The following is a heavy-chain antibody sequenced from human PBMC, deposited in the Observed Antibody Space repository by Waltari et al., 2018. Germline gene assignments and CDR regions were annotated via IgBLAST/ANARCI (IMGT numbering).Heavy chain of an antibody. CDR2: ISSSSSYI. Sequence: EVQLVESGGGLVKPGGSLRLSCAASGFTFSSYSMTWVRQAPGKGLEWVSSISSSSSYIYYADSVKGRFTISRDNAKNSLYLQMNSLRAEDTAVYYCARDASDDSSGTTDYWGQGTLVTVSS. CDR1: GFTFSSYS. D-gene: IGHD3-22*01. J-gene: IGHJ4*02. CDR3: ARDASDDSSGTTDY. V-gene: IGHV3-21*01.